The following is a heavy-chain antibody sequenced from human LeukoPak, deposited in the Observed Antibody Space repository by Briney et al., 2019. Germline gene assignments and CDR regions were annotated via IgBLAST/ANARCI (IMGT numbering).Heavy chain of an antibody. D-gene: IGHD2-15*01. V-gene: IGHV3-9*01. CDR2: ISWNSGSI. Sequence: GGSLRLSCAASGFTFDDYAMHWVRQAPGKGLEWVSGISWNSGSIGYADSVKGRFTISRDNAKNSLYLQMNSLRAEDTALYYCAKDSTVVAGYFDYWGQGTLVTVSS. CDR3: AKDSTVVAGYFDY. CDR1: GFTFDDYA. J-gene: IGHJ4*02.